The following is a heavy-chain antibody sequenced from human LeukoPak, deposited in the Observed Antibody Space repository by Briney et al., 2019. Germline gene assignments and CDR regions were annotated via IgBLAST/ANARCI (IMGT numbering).Heavy chain of an antibody. D-gene: IGHD3-3*01. CDR2: IYYSGST. V-gene: IGHV4-59*08. CDR3: ARHKLRRWPSTGGYFDY. J-gene: IGHJ4*02. CDR1: GGSISSYY. Sequence: PSKTLSLTCTVSGGSISSYYWSWIRQPPGKGLEWIGYIYYSGSTNYNPSLKSRVTISVDTSKNQFSLKLSSVTAADMAVYYCARHKLRRWPSTGGYFDYWGQGTLVTVSS.